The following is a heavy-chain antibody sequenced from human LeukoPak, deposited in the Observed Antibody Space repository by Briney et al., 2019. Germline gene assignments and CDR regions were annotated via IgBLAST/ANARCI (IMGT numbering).Heavy chain of an antibody. D-gene: IGHD3-16*02. CDR3: ASDPTFGGVIVGNY. J-gene: IGHJ4*02. CDR2: INSDGSST. CDR1: GFTFSSYA. Sequence: PGGSLRLSCAASGFTFSSYAMSWVRQAPGKGLVWVSRINSDGSSTSYADSVKGRFTISRDNAKNTLYLQMNSLRAEDTAVYYCASDPTFGGVIVGNYWGQGTLVTVSS. V-gene: IGHV3-74*01.